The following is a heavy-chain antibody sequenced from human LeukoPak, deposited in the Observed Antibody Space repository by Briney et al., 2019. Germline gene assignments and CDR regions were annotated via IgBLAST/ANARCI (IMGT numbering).Heavy chain of an antibody. Sequence: PGRSLRLSCAASGFTFSSYGIHWVRQAPGKGLEWVAVISYDGSNKYYADSVKGRFTISRDNAKNSLFLQMSSLRAEDTAVYYCARWTTLTTKALDYWGQGTLVTVS. CDR2: ISYDGSNK. CDR3: ARWTTLTTKALDY. D-gene: IGHD4-17*01. V-gene: IGHV3-30*03. CDR1: GFTFSSYG. J-gene: IGHJ4*02.